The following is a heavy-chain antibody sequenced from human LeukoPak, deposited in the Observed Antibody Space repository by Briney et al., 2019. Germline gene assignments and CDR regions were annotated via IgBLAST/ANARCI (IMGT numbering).Heavy chain of an antibody. J-gene: IGHJ5*02. CDR1: GGTFSSYA. CDR3: AGTSIAAPSVDP. V-gene: IGHV1-69*06. D-gene: IGHD6-6*01. CDR2: IIPIFGTA. Sequence: SVKVSCKASGGTFSSYAISWVRQAPGQGLEWMGGIIPIFGTANYAQKFQGRVTITADKSTSTAYMELSSLRSEDTAVYYCAGTSIAAPSVDPWGQGTLVTVSS.